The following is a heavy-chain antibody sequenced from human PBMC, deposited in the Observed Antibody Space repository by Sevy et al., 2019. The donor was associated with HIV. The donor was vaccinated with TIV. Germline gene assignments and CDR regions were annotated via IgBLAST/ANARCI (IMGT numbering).Heavy chain of an antibody. J-gene: IGHJ6*02. Sequence: GGSLRLSCAASGFTFSSYAMHWVRQAPGKGLEWVAVISYDGSNKYYADSVKGRFTISRDNSKNTLYLQMNSLRAEDTAVYYCARDREDIVVVPAAIPYSRHYYYGMDVWGQGTTVTVSS. CDR3: ARDREDIVVVPAAIPYSRHYYYGMDV. V-gene: IGHV3-30*04. CDR2: ISYDGSNK. CDR1: GFTFSSYA. D-gene: IGHD2-2*02.